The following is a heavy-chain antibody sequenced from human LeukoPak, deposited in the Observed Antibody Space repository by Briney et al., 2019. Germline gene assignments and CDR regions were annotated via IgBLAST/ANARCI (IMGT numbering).Heavy chain of an antibody. CDR3: ARVDYDSSSGWPHYSGRKSYFDF. Sequence: ASVKVSCKTSGYIFTNFDISWVRQAPGQGLEWMGWVSPYNANTNYAQTLQGRVTMTTDTSAATAYMELRSLRSDDTAMYYCARVDYDSSSGWPHYSGRKSYFDFWGQGTLVTVSS. J-gene: IGHJ4*02. D-gene: IGHD6-19*01. CDR1: GYIFTNFD. CDR2: VSPYNANT. V-gene: IGHV1-18*01.